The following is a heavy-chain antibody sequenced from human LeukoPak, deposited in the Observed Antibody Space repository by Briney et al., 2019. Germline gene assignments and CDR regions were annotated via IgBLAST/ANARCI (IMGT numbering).Heavy chain of an antibody. V-gene: IGHV3-7*01. D-gene: IGHD1-1*01. CDR2: IKEDGSGK. CDR3: ARDAGTGFDY. Sequence: GGSLRLSCATSGFTFRRYWMTWVRQAPGKGLEWLANIKEDGSGKKYVDSVKGRFTISKDNAKNSVYLQMNSLRADDTAVYYCARDAGTGFDYWGQGTLVTVSS. CDR1: GFTFRRYW. J-gene: IGHJ4*02.